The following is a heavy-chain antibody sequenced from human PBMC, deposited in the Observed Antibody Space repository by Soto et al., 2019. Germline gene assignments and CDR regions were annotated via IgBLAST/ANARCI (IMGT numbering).Heavy chain of an antibody. D-gene: IGHD2-2*02. J-gene: IGHJ3*01. CDR1: GFSFSNFA. V-gene: IGHV3-64D*06. Sequence: GSLRLSCSGSGFSFSNFAMHWVRQAPGKGLEYVSAISSNGGSTYYADSINGRFTIFRDNSENTLYLQMSGLRVEDTAFYYCVKALSARYNSAKVFDVWGQGTMVTVSS. CDR3: VKALSARYNSAKVFDV. CDR2: ISSNGGST.